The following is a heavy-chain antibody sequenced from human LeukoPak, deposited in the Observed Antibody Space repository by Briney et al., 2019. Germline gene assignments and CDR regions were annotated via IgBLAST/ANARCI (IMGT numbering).Heavy chain of an antibody. J-gene: IGHJ4*02. D-gene: IGHD5-24*01. CDR3: ARDRDGYKTPFDY. Sequence: PGGSLRLSCAASGFTFSSYEMNWVRQAPGKGLEWVSYISSSGSTIYYADSVKGRFTISRGNAKNSLYLQMSSLRAEDTAVYYCARDRDGYKTPFDYWGQGTLVTVSS. CDR2: ISSSGSTI. V-gene: IGHV3-48*03. CDR1: GFTFSSYE.